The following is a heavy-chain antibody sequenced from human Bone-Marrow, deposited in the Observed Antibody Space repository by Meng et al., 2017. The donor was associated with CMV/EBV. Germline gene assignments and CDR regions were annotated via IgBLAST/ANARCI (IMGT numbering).Heavy chain of an antibody. CDR2: ISGSGGST. CDR1: GFTFSSYA. Sequence: GGSLRLSCAASGFTFSSYAMSWVRQAPGKGLEWVSAISGSGGSTYYADSVKGRFTISRDNSKNTLYLQMNSLRAEDTAVYYCAKTRVWGDYLLRAYYYYGMDVWGQGTTVTVSS. J-gene: IGHJ6*02. CDR3: AKTRVWGDYLLRAYYYYGMDV. D-gene: IGHD4-17*01. V-gene: IGHV3-23*01.